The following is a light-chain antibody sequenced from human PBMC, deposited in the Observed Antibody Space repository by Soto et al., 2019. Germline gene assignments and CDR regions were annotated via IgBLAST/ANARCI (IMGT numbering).Light chain of an antibody. J-gene: IGKJ2*01. CDR3: MQNVQYPFT. V-gene: IGKV2D-29*02. CDR1: QSRVHSDGKTY. Sequence: DIALTQIPLSLSDTPGQAAAISCKSSQSRVHSDGKTYLHWFLQKPGQSPQLLIHGVSIRLSGVADRFSGSAAGTDVPLQISRVGAEDVGVYFCMQNVQYPFTFGQETKLEIK. CDR2: GVS.